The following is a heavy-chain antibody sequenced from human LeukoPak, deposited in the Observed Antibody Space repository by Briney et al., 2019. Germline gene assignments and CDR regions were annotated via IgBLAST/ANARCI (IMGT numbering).Heavy chain of an antibody. CDR1: GYSFNSYW. CDR2: IYPGDSDT. D-gene: IGHD4-17*01. V-gene: IGHV5-51*01. Sequence: GESLKISCKGSGYSFNSYWIGWVRQMPGKGLEWVGIIYPGDSDTRYSPSFQGQVTISADKSMSTAYLQWSSLKASDTAMYYCARHWTTVTSPFDIWGQGTMVTASS. J-gene: IGHJ3*02. CDR3: ARHWTTVTSPFDI.